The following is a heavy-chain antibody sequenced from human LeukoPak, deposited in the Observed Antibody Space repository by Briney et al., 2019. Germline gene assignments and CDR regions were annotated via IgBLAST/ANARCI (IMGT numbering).Heavy chain of an antibody. CDR3: ARPTRYSGSYSAFDY. J-gene: IGHJ4*02. Sequence: ASVNVSCKASGYTFTSYAMHWVRQAPGQRLEWMGWINAGNGNTKYSQKFQGRVTITRDTSASTAYMELSSLRSEDTAVYYCARPTRYSGSYSAFDYWGQGTLVTVSS. V-gene: IGHV1-3*01. CDR1: GYTFTSYA. CDR2: INAGNGNT. D-gene: IGHD1-26*01.